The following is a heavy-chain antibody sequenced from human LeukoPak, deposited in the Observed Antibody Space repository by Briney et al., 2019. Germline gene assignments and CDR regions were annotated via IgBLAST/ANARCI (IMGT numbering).Heavy chain of an antibody. CDR3: ARAVVAARPWDAFDI. D-gene: IGHD6-6*01. J-gene: IGHJ3*02. CDR1: GGSISSSSYY. Sequence: SETLSLTCTVSGGSISSSSYYWGWIRQPPGKGLEWIGSIYYSGRTYYNPSLKSRVTISEDTSKNQFSLRLSSVTAADTAVYYCARAVVAARPWDAFDIWGQGTMVTVSS. V-gene: IGHV4-39*01. CDR2: IYYSGRT.